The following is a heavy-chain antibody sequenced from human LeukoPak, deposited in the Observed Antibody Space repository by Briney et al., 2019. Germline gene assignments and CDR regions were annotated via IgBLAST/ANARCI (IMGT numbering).Heavy chain of an antibody. V-gene: IGHV4-61*01. CDR3: ATMHSSAWYSY. J-gene: IGHJ4*02. CDR2: IYYSGST. CDR1: GGSFSSGSYY. D-gene: IGHD6-19*01. Sequence: SETLSLTCTVSGGSFSSGSYYWSWIRQPPGKGLEWIGYIYYSGSTNYKSSPKSRVTISVDTSKNQFSLKLSSVTAADTAVYYCATMHSSAWYSYWGQGTLVTVSS.